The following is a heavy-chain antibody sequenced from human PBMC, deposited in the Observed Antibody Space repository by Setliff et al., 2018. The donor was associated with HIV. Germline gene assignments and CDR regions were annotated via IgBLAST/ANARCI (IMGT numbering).Heavy chain of an antibody. CDR1: GFDISVYD. CDR2: ISHSGNFM. D-gene: IGHD2-15*01. Sequence: GGSLRLSCAASGFDISVYDLNWVRQAPGKGLEWLSSISHSGNFMYYANSLKGRFAISRDNAESSLFLQMNSLTVEDTAVYYCARDLTTTTPFDLWGPGTLVTVSS. J-gene: IGHJ4*02. CDR3: ARDLTTTTPFDL. V-gene: IGHV3-21*06.